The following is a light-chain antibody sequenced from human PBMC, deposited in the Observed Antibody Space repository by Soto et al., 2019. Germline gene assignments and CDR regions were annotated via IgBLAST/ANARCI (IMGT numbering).Light chain of an antibody. CDR3: QHYNNWPIT. CDR1: QSVSSY. V-gene: IGKV3-15*01. J-gene: IGKJ5*01. CDR2: DAS. Sequence: EIVLTQSPATLSLSPGERATLSCRASQSVSSYLAWYQQKPGQAPRLLIYDASTRATGIPARFSGSGSGTEFTLTISSLQSEDFAVYYCQHYNNWPITYGQGTRLEIK.